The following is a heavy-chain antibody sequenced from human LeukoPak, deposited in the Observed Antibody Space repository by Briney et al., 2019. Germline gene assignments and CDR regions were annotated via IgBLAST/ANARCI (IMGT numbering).Heavy chain of an antibody. Sequence: VASVKVSCKASGGTFSSYAISWVRQAPGQGLEWMGGIIPIFGTANYAQKFQGRVTITADESTSTAYIELSSLRSEDTAVYYCARALVDTAMVKYSYGYLDYYYGMDVWGQGTTVTVSS. D-gene: IGHD5-18*01. CDR2: IIPIFGTA. V-gene: IGHV1-69*13. J-gene: IGHJ6*02. CDR3: ARALVDTAMVKYSYGYLDYYYGMDV. CDR1: GGTFSSYA.